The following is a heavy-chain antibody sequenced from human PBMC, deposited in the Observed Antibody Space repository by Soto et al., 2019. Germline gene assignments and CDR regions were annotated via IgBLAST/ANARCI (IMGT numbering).Heavy chain of an antibody. Sequence: GGSLRLACGASGFTFSVYAMTWVRQAPGKGLEWVSSISDNGGSTHYADSVKGRFTISRDNSKNTLYLQMNSLRAEDTAVYHCAKDIFFCSSNTCQPPYGMDVWGQRTTVTVSS. J-gene: IGHJ6*02. D-gene: IGHD2-2*01. CDR1: GFTFSVYA. CDR3: AKDIFFCSSNTCQPPYGMDV. CDR2: ISDNGGST. V-gene: IGHV3-23*01.